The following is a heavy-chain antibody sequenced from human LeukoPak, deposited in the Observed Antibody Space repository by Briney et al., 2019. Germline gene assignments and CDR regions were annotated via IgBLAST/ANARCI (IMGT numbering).Heavy chain of an antibody. V-gene: IGHV3-23*01. D-gene: IGHD3-22*01. Sequence: GGSLRLSCAASGFTFSSYAMSWVRQAPGKGREWVSAISGSGGSTYYADSVKGRFTISRDNSKTTLYLQMNSLRDEDTAVYYCAKHRGYDSSDYSPIFYYWGQGTLVTVSS. J-gene: IGHJ4*02. CDR1: GFTFSSYA. CDR2: ISGSGGST. CDR3: AKHRGYDSSDYSPIFYY.